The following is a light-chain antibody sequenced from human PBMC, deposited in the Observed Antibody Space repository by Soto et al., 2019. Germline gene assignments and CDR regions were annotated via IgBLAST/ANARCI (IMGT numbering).Light chain of an antibody. J-gene: IGLJ2*01. CDR1: NSDIGGYNY. Sequence: QSVLTQPASVSGSPGQSITISCTGTNSDIGGYNYVSWYQQHPGKDPKLMIYDVSNRPSGVSYRFSGCKSGNTASLTISGLQAEDEADYYCSSYTSRSTLGVFGGGTKLTVL. CDR3: SSYTSRSTLGV. CDR2: DVS. V-gene: IGLV2-14*03.